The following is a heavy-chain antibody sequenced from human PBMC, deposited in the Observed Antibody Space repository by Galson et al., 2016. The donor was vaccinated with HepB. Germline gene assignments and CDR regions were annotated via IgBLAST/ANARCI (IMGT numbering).Heavy chain of an antibody. V-gene: IGHV4-39*01. CDR2: IYYTGST. D-gene: IGHD3-16*02. CDR1: GGSFSSSSNY. Sequence: SETLSLTCSVSGGSFSSSSNYWGWIRQAPGKGLEWIGSIYYTGSTYYNPSLKSRVTMSVDTSNSQFSLKLSFATAADTAVYYCVRIFYDYVWGNHRPSCFQHWGQGTLVTGSS. J-gene: IGHJ1*01. CDR3: VRIFYDYVWGNHRPSCFQH.